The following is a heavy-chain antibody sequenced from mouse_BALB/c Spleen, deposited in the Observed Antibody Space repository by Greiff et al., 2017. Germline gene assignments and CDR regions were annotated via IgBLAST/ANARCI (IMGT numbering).Heavy chain of an antibody. D-gene: IGHD2-4*01. CDR1: GYTFTSYS. CDR2: INPSNGGT. J-gene: IGHJ4*01. V-gene: IGHV1S81*02. CDR3: TRDGSTLSTAGYAMDY. Sequence: QVQLQQPGAELVKPGASVKLSCKASGYTFTSYSMYWVKQRPGQGLEWIGGINPSNGGTNFNEKFKSKATLTVDKSSSTAYMQLSSLTSEDSAVYYCTRDGSTLSTAGYAMDYWGQGTSVTVSS.